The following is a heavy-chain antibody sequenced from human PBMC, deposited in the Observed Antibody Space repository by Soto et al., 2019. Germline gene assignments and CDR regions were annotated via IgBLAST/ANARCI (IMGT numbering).Heavy chain of an antibody. CDR2: FYSNGII. CDR1: GASIIIYY. D-gene: IGHD3-10*01. Sequence: SGTXSVTGSFFGASIIIYYLTLFRQPAGKGLGFVGLFYSNGIINYNPSLRSRVTMSVDTSKNQVSLKLASVTAADTARHYCERVRYHLVRGVETQLWLEPWGQGTLVTV. J-gene: IGHJ5*02. V-gene: IGHV4-4*07. CDR3: ERVRYHLVRGVETQLWLEP.